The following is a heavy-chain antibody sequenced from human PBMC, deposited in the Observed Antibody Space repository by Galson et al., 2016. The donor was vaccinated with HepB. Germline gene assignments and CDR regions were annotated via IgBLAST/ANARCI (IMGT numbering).Heavy chain of an antibody. V-gene: IGHV3-30-3*01. CDR2: SFHDEDYT. CDR3: TREANDAFDI. Sequence: SLRLSCAASGFTLSKYHMHWVRQAPGKGLEWVALSFHDEDYTYYPDSVKGRFIISRDNTKGTVYLHMNSLGDEDTAVYYCTREANDAFDIWGQGKMVTVSS. J-gene: IGHJ3*02. CDR1: GFTLSKYH.